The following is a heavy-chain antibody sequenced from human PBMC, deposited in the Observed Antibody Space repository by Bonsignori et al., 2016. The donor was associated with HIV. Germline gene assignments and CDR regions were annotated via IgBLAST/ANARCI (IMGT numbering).Heavy chain of an antibody. D-gene: IGHD4-11*01. V-gene: IGHV1-69*13. CDR3: AREGSTVTTIFDY. J-gene: IGHJ4*02. CDR1: GGTFSSYA. CDR2: IIPIFGTA. Sequence: SVKVSCKASGGTFSSYAISWVRQAPGQGLEWMGGIIPIFGTANYAQKFQGRVTITADESTSTAYMELSSLRSEDTAVYYCAREGSTVTTIFDYWGQGTLVTSPQ.